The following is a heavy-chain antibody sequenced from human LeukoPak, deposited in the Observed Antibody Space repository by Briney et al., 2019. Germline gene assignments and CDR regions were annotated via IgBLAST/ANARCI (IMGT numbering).Heavy chain of an antibody. CDR2: ISSSGSTI. CDR3: ARSYYYNTRGYIHSFDI. J-gene: IGHJ3*02. V-gene: IGHV3-11*04. CDR1: GFTFSDYY. D-gene: IGHD3-22*01. Sequence: SGGSLRLSCAASGFTFSDYYMSWIRQAPGKGLEWVSYISSSGSTIYYADSVKGRFTISRDNAKNSLYLQMNSLRAEDTAVYYCARSYYYNTRGYIHSFDIWGQGTVVTVSS.